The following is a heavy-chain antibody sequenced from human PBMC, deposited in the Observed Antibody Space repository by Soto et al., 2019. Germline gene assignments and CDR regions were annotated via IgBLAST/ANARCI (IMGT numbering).Heavy chain of an antibody. Sequence: GGSLRLSCTASGFTFTSYGMGWVRQAPGKGLQWVSTIRGDGGQTHYADSVKGRFSISRDNSKNTVYLQMDSLRAEDTAVYYCARDPMQPSTDRYGMDVWGQGTTVTVSS. CDR3: ARDPMQPSTDRYGMDV. J-gene: IGHJ6*02. V-gene: IGHV3-23*01. D-gene: IGHD2-2*01. CDR1: GFTFTSYG. CDR2: IRGDGGQT.